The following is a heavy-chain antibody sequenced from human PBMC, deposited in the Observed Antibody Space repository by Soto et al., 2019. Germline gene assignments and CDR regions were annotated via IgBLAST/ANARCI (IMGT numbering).Heavy chain of an antibody. Sequence: SETLSLTCSVSGGSISTVRHYWTWIRQPPGKGLEWIGSIYHTGSTYYSKSLRSRLTMPVDTSKSQFSLRLSSVTAADTAVYYCARATGTLRSRNCDYWGQGSLVTVSS. D-gene: IGHD1-1*01. V-gene: IGHV4-31*03. J-gene: IGHJ4*02. CDR3: ARATGTLRSRNCDY. CDR2: IYHTGST. CDR1: GGSISTVRHY.